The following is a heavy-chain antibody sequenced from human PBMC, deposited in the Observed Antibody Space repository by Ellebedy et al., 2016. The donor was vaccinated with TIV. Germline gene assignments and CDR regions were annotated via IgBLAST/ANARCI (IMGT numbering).Heavy chain of an antibody. J-gene: IGHJ6*02. CDR3: GKGRGGRKYGMDV. CDR1: GFTFSTYS. D-gene: IGHD3-16*01. Sequence: GESLKISCAASGFTFSTYSMNWVRQAPGQGLEWVPSISGSGNLAYYAESVKGRFTISRDNSKNMLFLQMNTLRVGEAAVYYCGKGRGGRKYGMDVWGQGTTVAVSS. V-gene: IGHV3-23*01. CDR2: ISGSGNLA.